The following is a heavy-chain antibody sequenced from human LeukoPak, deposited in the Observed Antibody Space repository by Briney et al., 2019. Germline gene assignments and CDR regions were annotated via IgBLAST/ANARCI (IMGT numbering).Heavy chain of an antibody. J-gene: IGHJ5*02. CDR2: INHSGST. CDR3: ARGTRFTMIVVVIPAFDP. CDR1: GGSFSGNF. D-gene: IGHD3-22*01. Sequence: SETLSLTCAVYGGSFSGNFWSWIRQPPGKGLEWIGEINHSGSTNYNPSLKSRVTISVDTSKNQFSLKLSSVTAADTAVYYCARGTRFTMIVVVIPAFDPWGQGTLVTVSS. V-gene: IGHV4-34*01.